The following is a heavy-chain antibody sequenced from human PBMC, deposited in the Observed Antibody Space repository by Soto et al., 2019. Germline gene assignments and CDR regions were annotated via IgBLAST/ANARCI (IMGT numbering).Heavy chain of an antibody. D-gene: IGHD2-2*01. V-gene: IGHV1-2*04. CDR1: GYTFTIYA. J-gene: IGHJ6*02. CDR2: INPNSGGT. CDR3: ARSGRVLSMPNYYGMDV. Sequence: ASVKVSCKASGYTFTIYAMNWVRQAPGQGLEWMGWINPNSGGTNYAQKFQGWVTMTRDTSISTAYMELSRLRSDDTAVYYCARSGRVLSMPNYYGMDVWGQGTTVTVSS.